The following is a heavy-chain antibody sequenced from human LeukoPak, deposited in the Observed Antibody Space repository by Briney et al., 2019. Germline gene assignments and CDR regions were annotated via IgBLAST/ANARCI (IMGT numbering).Heavy chain of an antibody. J-gene: IGHJ3*02. Sequence: GESLKISCKGSGYSFTNYWIGWVRQMPGKGLEWMGIIYPGDSNIRYGPSFQGQVTISADKSISTAYLQWSSLKASDTAMYYCARRAGNSGYFSDAFDIWAQGTMVTVSS. CDR2: IYPGDSNI. CDR1: GYSFTNYW. D-gene: IGHD3-22*01. CDR3: ARRAGNSGYFSDAFDI. V-gene: IGHV5-51*01.